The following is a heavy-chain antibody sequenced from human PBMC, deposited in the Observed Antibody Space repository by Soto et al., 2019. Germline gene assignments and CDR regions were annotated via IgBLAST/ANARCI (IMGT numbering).Heavy chain of an antibody. J-gene: IGHJ4*02. Sequence: GGSLRLSCAASGFTFSSYGMHWVRQAPGKGLEWVAVIWYDGSNKYYADSVKGRFTISRDNSKNTLYLQMNSLRAEDTAVYYCARDRRYYDILTGSSPFDYWGQGTLVTVSS. CDR3: ARDRRYYDILTGSSPFDY. D-gene: IGHD3-9*01. CDR1: GFTFSSYG. V-gene: IGHV3-33*01. CDR2: IWYDGSNK.